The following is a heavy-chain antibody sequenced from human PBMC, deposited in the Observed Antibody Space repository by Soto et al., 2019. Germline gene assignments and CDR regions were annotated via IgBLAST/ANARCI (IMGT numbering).Heavy chain of an antibody. CDR3: ATEDDSGSSN. J-gene: IGHJ4*02. V-gene: IGHV3-7*01. CDR1: GFTFSSYW. CDR2: IKQDGSEK. D-gene: IGHD6-6*01. Sequence: VQLVESGGALVQPGGSLGLSCAASGFTFSSYWMSWVRQAPGKGLEWVANIKQDGSEKYFVDSVKGRFTISRDNAKNSLYLQLNSLRAEDTAVYYCATEDDSGSSNWGQGTLVTVSS.